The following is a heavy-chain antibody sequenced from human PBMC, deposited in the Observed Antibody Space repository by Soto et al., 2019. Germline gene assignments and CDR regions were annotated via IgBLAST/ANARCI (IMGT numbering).Heavy chain of an antibody. CDR2: ITDVGGPT. Sequence: GSLRLSCAASGFTFGTYAMNWVRQAPGKGLEWVSTITDVGGPTYYADSVKGRFTISRDNSKNTLFLQMNSLRAEDTARYYCAKDRDIAYHLEGGFYYSGMDVWGQGTTVTVSS. J-gene: IGHJ6*02. CDR3: AKDRDIAYHLEGGFYYSGMDV. D-gene: IGHD5-12*01. CDR1: GFTFGTYA. V-gene: IGHV3-23*01.